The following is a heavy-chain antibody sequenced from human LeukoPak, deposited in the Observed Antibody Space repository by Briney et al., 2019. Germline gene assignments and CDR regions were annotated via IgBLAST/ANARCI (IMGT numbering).Heavy chain of an antibody. CDR1: GYSFTSYW. CDR2: IDPSDSYT. CDR3: ARHSAGIVVAGK. Sequence: GESLKISCQGSGYSFTSYWISWVRPMPGKGLEWMGRIDPSDSYTNYSPSFQGHVTISADKSISTVYLQWSSLKASDTAMYYCARHSAGIVVAGKWGQGTLVTVSS. J-gene: IGHJ4*02. V-gene: IGHV5-10-1*01. D-gene: IGHD6-19*01.